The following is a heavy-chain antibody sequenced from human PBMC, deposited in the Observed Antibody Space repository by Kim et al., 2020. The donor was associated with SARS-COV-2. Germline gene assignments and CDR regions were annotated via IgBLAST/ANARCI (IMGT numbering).Heavy chain of an antibody. CDR3: AAAYSSSWYYFDY. Sequence: GESLKISCKGSGYSFTSYWIGWVRQMPGKGLEWMGIIYPGDSDARYSPSFQGQVTISADKSISTAYLQWSSLKASDTAMYYCAAAYSSSWYYFDYWGQGTLVTVSS. D-gene: IGHD6-13*01. J-gene: IGHJ4*02. V-gene: IGHV5-51*01. CDR2: IYPGDSDA. CDR1: GYSFTSYW.